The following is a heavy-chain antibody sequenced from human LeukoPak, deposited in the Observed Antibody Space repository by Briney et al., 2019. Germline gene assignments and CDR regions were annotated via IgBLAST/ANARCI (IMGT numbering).Heavy chain of an antibody. CDR1: GGSISSHY. D-gene: IGHD3-3*01. J-gene: IGHJ4*02. V-gene: IGHV4-59*11. CDR2: IYYSGST. Sequence: PSETLSLTCTVSGGSISSHYWSWIRQPPGQGLEWIGYIYYSGSTNYNPSLKSRVTISVDTSKNQFSLKLSSVTAADTAVYYCARGGPYDFWSGYFDYWGQGTLVTVSS. CDR3: ARGGPYDFWSGYFDY.